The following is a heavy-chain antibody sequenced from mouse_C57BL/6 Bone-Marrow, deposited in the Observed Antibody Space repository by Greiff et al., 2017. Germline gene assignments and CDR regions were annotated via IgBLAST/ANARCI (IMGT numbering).Heavy chain of an antibody. Sequence: QVQLQQPGAELVKPGASVKLSCKASGYTFTSYWMHWVKQRPGQGLEWIGMIHPNSGSTNYNEKLKSKATLTVDKSSSTAYMQLSSLTSEDSAVXYCARSLAGTDYWGQGTTLTVSA. J-gene: IGHJ2*01. CDR3: ARSLAGTDY. D-gene: IGHD4-1*01. CDR1: GYTFTSYW. V-gene: IGHV1-64*01. CDR2: IHPNSGST.